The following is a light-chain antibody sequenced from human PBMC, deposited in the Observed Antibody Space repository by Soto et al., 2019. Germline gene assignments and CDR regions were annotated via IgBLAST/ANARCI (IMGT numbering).Light chain of an antibody. V-gene: IGKV3-11*01. CDR2: DAS. J-gene: IGKJ4*01. CDR3: QQRSISPLT. CDR1: QSISSY. Sequence: EIVLTQSPATLSLSPGERATLSCRASQSISSYLAWYQQKPGQAPRLLIYDASNRATGIPARFSGSGSGTDFTLTISSLEPEDFAVYYCQQRSISPLTFGGGTKVDI.